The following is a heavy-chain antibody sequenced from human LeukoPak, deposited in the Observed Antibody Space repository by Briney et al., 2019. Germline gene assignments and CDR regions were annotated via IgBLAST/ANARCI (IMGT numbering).Heavy chain of an antibody. V-gene: IGHV1-46*04. CDR2: INPRGSRV. Sequence: ASVKASCKASGYTFTDYSTPGVREAPGQGLEWMGLINPRGSRVTYAQRLQSRVTLTRDTSTSTVYMDLSSLTREDTAVYFCARGVASGWSRWYFEVGGSSTLVTV. CDR1: GYTFTDYS. D-gene: IGHD6-19*01. J-gene: IGHJ2*01. CDR3: ARGVASGWSRWYFEV.